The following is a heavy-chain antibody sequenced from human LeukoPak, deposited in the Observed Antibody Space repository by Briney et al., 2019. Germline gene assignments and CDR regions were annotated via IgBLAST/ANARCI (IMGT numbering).Heavy chain of an antibody. D-gene: IGHD1-14*01. CDR3: ARAGDHFHWYLDL. CDR2: LYSGSST. CDR1: VFTVNTNY. V-gene: IGHV3-53*01. J-gene: IGHJ2*01. Sequence: QAGGSLRLSCAASVFTVNTNYMNWLRQAPGKGLEWVSILYSGSSTYYADSVEGRFTISRDSSKNTLFLQMNDLRAEDTAVYYCARAGDHFHWYLDLWGRGTLVTVSS.